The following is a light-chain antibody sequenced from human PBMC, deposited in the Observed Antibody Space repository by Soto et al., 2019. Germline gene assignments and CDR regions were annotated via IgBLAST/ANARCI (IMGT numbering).Light chain of an antibody. CDR3: SSYTSSITL. CDR1: SSDVGSYNY. Sequence: SARSEPVSVPGYPGKSNTICCTRTSSDVGSYNYVSWYQQHPGKAPKLMIYEVSDRPSGISSRFSGSKSGNTASLTISGLQTADEADYYCSSYTSSITLFGTGTKVTVL. V-gene: IGLV2-14*01. J-gene: IGLJ1*01. CDR2: EVS.